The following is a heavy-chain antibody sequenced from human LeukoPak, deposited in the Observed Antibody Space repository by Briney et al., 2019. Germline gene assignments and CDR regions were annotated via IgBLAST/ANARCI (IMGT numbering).Heavy chain of an antibody. V-gene: IGHV3-48*02. J-gene: IGHJ4*02. CDR3: ARDGYGSGFYYDN. Sequence: GGSLRLSCAASGFTFSFYSMNWVRQAPGRGLEWISYITGSTGVVYYADSVKGRFTVSRDNPKNSLYLQMSSLRDEDTAVYFCARDGYGSGFYYDNWGQGTLVTVSS. CDR1: GFTFSFYS. D-gene: IGHD3-10*01. CDR2: ITGSTGVV.